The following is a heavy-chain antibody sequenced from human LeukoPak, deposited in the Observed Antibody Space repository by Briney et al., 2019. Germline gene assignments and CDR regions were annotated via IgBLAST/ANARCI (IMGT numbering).Heavy chain of an antibody. J-gene: IGHJ5*02. CDR1: GGSISSSSYY. CDR3: ARVPVAAAGTRWFDP. D-gene: IGHD6-13*01. CDR2: IYYSGST. Sequence: KPSETLSLTCTVSGGSISSSSYYWGWIRQPPGKGLEWIGSIYYSGSTYYNPSLKSRVTISVDTSKNQFSLKLSSVTAADTAVYYCARVPVAAAGTRWFDPWGQGTLVTVSS. V-gene: IGHV4-39*07.